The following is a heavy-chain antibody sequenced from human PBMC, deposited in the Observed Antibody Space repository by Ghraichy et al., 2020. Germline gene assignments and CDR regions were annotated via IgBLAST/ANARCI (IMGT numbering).Heavy chain of an antibody. CDR1: GGSISSGGYY. J-gene: IGHJ4*02. V-gene: IGHV4-31*03. CDR2: IYYSGST. CDR3: ARVVGITIFGVVRGTYNFDS. Sequence: SQTLSLTCTVSGGSISSGGYYWSWIRQHPGKGLEWIGYIYYSGSTYYNPSLKSRVTISVDTSKNQFSLKLSSVTAADTAVYYCARVVGITIFGVVRGTYNFDSWGQGTLGTVS. D-gene: IGHD3-3*01.